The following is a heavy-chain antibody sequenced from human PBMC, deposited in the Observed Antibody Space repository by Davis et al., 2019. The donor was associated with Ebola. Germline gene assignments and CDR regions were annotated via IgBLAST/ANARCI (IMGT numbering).Heavy chain of an antibody. CDR1: GGSISSYY. D-gene: IGHD3-3*01. J-gene: IGHJ5*02. CDR2: IYYSGST. CDR3: ARVDYDFWSGYNWFDP. Sequence: MPSETLSLTCTVSGGSISSYYWSWIRQPPGKGLEWIGYIYYSGSTNYNPSLKSRVTISVDTSKNQFSLKLGSVTAADTAVYYCARVDYDFWSGYNWFDPWGQGTLVTVSS. V-gene: IGHV4-59*01.